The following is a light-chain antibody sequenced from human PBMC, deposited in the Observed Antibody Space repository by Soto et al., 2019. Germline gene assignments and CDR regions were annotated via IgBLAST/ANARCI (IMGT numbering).Light chain of an antibody. J-gene: IGKJ1*01. Sequence: ETVMTQSPATLSVSPGERATLSCRASQSVSSNLAWYQQKPGQAPRLLIYGTSTRATGIPARFSGSGSGAKVTLTVSSLQSEDFAVYYCQQYNNWPGTFGQGTKVEIK. V-gene: IGKV3-15*01. CDR2: GTS. CDR1: QSVSSN. CDR3: QQYNNWPGT.